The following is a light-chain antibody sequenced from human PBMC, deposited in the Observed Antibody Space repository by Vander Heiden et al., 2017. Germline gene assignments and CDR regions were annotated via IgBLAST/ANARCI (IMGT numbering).Light chain of an antibody. CDR2: DTS. CDR1: QDIRNC. Sequence: DIQMTQSPSSLSASVGDRVTITCQASQDIRNCLNWYKQSPGKAPKLLIFDTSNLETGVKSRFSGSGRGSGTDYTFTISILQPEDLATYYCQQDDNFPYTFGQGTKVEIK. J-gene: IGKJ2*01. CDR3: QQDDNFPYT. V-gene: IGKV1-33*01.